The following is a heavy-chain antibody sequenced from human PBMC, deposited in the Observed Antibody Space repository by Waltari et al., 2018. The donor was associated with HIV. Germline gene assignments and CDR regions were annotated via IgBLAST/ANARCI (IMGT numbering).Heavy chain of an antibody. CDR1: GYTFTRYG. J-gene: IGHJ4*02. D-gene: IGHD2-21*01. Sequence: QVQLVQSGAEVKKPGASVKVSCKASGYTFTRYGISWVRQAPGQGPEWMGWISAYNGDTHYAQRLQGRVTMTTDTSTSTADMELRSLRSDDTAVYYCAREGGDNYGDYWGQGTLVTVSS. CDR2: ISAYNGDT. V-gene: IGHV1-18*01. CDR3: AREGGDNYGDY.